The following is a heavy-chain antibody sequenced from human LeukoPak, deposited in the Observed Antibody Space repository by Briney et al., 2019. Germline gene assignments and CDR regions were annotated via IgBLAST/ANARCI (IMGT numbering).Heavy chain of an antibody. Sequence: PSETLSLTCAVYGGSFSGYYWSWIRQPPGKGLEWIGEINHSGSTNYNPPLKSRVTISVDTSKNQFSLKLSSVTAADTAVYYCARARYYFDYWGQGTLVTVSS. CDR1: GGSFSGYY. J-gene: IGHJ4*02. V-gene: IGHV4-34*01. CDR2: INHSGST. CDR3: ARARYYFDY.